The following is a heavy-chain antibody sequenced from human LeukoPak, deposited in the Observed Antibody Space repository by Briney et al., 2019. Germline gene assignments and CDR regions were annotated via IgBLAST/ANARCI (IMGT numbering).Heavy chain of an antibody. J-gene: IGHJ4*02. D-gene: IGHD5-12*01. Sequence: SETLSLTCTVSGGSISSYYWSWIRQPPGKGLEWIGYIYYSGSTNYNPSLKSRVTISVDTSKNQFSLKLSSVTAAGTAVYYCAGPYSGYALHWGQGTLVTVSS. V-gene: IGHV4-59*01. CDR2: IYYSGST. CDR1: GGSISSYY. CDR3: AGPYSGYALH.